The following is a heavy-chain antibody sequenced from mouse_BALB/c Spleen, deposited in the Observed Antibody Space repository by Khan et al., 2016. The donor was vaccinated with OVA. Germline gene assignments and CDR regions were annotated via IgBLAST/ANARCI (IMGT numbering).Heavy chain of an antibody. CDR2: INPSNGGT. J-gene: IGHJ3*01. CDR1: GYSFTSYY. V-gene: IGHV1S81*02. CDR3: TRSGYGSFAY. Sequence: QVQLQQSGAELVKPGASVRLSCTASGYSFTSYYLYWVKQRPGQGLEWIGDINPSNGGTNFNEKFKNKATLTVDKSSSTAYIQLNSLTSEDSAVYCCTRSGYGSFAYWGQGTLVTVSA. D-gene: IGHD2-2*01.